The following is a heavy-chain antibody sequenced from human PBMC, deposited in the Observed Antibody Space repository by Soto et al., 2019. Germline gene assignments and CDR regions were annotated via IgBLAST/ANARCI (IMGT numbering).Heavy chain of an antibody. CDR1: GASISSNDW. Sequence: QVQLQESGPGLVMPSGTLSLTCAVSGASISSNDWWNWVRQPPGKGLEWIGEIYHGGTTIYNPSLHSRVSISIDESKNHFSLKLTSVTAAATAVYYCARDFKAPKDAWAFDYWGQGILVTVSS. CDR2: IYHGGTT. J-gene: IGHJ4*02. D-gene: IGHD3-16*01. V-gene: IGHV4-4*02. CDR3: ARDFKAPKDAWAFDY.